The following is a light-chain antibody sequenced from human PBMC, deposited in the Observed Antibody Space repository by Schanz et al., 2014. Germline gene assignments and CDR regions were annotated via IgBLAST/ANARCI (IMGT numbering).Light chain of an antibody. Sequence: QSVLTQPPSVSGAPGQRVTISCTGSSSNIGAGYDVHWYQQLPGTAPKLLIHGDTNRPSGVPDRFSGSKSGTSASLAISGXQSEDEADYYCAAWDDSLNGFNWVFGGGTKLTVL. CDR1: SSNIGAGYD. CDR3: AAWDDSLNGFNWV. CDR2: GDT. J-gene: IGLJ3*02. V-gene: IGLV1-40*01.